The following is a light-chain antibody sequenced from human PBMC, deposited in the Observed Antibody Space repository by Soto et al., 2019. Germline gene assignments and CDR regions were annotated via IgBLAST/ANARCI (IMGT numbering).Light chain of an antibody. V-gene: IGLV3-16*01. CDR1: ALPKKY. J-gene: IGLJ1*01. Sequence: SYELTQPPSVSVSLGQMARITCSGEALPKKYAYWYQQKPGQFPVLVIYKDSERPSGLPERFSGSSSGTIVTLTISGVQAEDEADYYCLSADSSGTSPNVFGTGTKLTVL. CDR2: KDS. CDR3: LSADSSGTSPNV.